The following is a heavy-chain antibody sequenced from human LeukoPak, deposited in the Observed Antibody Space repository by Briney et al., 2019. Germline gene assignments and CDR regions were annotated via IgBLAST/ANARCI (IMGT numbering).Heavy chain of an antibody. Sequence: ASVKVSCTASGYTFTSYDINWVRQATGQGLEWMGWMNPNSGNTGYAQKFQGRVTMTRNTSISTAYMELSSLRSEDTAVYYCARVRVITFGGVIVPLGYWGQGTLVTVSS. CDR2: MNPNSGNT. D-gene: IGHD3-16*02. V-gene: IGHV1-8*01. CDR3: ARVRVITFGGVIVPLGY. CDR1: GYTFTSYD. J-gene: IGHJ4*02.